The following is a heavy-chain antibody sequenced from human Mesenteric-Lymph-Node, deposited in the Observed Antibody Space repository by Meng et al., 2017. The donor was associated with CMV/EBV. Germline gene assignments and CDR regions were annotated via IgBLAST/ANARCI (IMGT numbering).Heavy chain of an antibody. Sequence: GESLKISCAASGFTFSSYSMNWVRQAPGKGLEWVSSIISSSSYIYYADSVRGRFTISRDNSKNTLYLQMNSLRLEDTAVYYCARGGVDGSGYYYKYWGQGTLVTVSS. CDR1: GFTFSSYS. CDR2: IISSSSYI. CDR3: ARGGVDGSGYYYKY. D-gene: IGHD3-22*01. V-gene: IGHV3-21*01. J-gene: IGHJ4*02.